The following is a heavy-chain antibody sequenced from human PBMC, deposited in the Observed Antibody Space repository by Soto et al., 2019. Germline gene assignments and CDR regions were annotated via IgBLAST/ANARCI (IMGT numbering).Heavy chain of an antibody. J-gene: IGHJ3*02. CDR2: IYPGDSDT. Sequence: GESLKISCKGSGYSFTSYWIGWVRQMPGKGLEWMGIIYPGDSDTRYSPSFQGQVTISADKSISTAYLQWSSLKASDTAMYYCARGAPRSSGWYRGVDIWGQGTMDTVSS. CDR1: GYSFTSYW. D-gene: IGHD6-19*01. CDR3: ARGAPRSSGWYRGVDI. V-gene: IGHV5-51*01.